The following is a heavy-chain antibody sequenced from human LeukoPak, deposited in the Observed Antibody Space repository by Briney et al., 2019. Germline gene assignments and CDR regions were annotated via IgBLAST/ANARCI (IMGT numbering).Heavy chain of an antibody. V-gene: IGHV4-61*01. CDR1: GGSVSSNRYF. J-gene: IGHJ3*01. D-gene: IGHD1-26*01. CDR3: ARVMASNGSIDF. CDR2: FYYSGST. Sequence: SGTLSLTCTVSGGSVSSNRYFWTWLRQPPGKGLQWIGYFYYSGSTNYNPSLESRVTISVDTSNNQFSLKLSSVTAADTALYYCARVMASNGSIDFWGQGTMVTVSS.